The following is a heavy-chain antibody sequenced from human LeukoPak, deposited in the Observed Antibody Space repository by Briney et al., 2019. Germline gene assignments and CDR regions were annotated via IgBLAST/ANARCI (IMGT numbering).Heavy chain of an antibody. CDR3: ARDRDFGVGNWFDP. Sequence: PGGSLRLSCAASGFTFSSYAMHWVRQAPGKGLEWVSSISRSGSYIYYADSVKGRFTISRDDAKKSLYLQMNGLRAEDTAVYYCARDRDFGVGNWFDPWGQGTLVTVSS. CDR1: GFTFSSYA. CDR2: ISRSGSYI. V-gene: IGHV3-21*01. D-gene: IGHD3-3*01. J-gene: IGHJ5*02.